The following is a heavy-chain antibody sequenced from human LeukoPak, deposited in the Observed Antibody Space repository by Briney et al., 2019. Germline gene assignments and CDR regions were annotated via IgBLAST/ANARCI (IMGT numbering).Heavy chain of an antibody. CDR2: IYYSGST. Sequence: SETLSLTCTVSGYSISSGYYWGWIRQPPGKGLEWIGSIYYSGSTYYSPSLKSRVTISVDTSKNQFSLKLSSVTAADTAVYYCARGPGCYFDCWGQGTLVTVSS. CDR1: GYSISSGYY. J-gene: IGHJ4*02. V-gene: IGHV4-38-2*02. CDR3: ARGPGCYFDC. D-gene: IGHD7-27*01.